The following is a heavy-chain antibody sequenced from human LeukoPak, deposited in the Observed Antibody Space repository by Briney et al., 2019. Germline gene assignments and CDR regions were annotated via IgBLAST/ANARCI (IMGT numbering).Heavy chain of an antibody. CDR1: GFTFSSYW. CDR2: ISGSGGST. Sequence: GGSLRLSCAASGFTFSSYWMNWARQAPGKGLEWVSAISGSGGSTYYADSVKGRFTISRDNSKNTLYLQMNSLRAEDTAVYYCAKEWARRGFDYWGQGTLVTVSS. J-gene: IGHJ4*02. D-gene: IGHD1-26*01. CDR3: AKEWARRGFDY. V-gene: IGHV3-23*01.